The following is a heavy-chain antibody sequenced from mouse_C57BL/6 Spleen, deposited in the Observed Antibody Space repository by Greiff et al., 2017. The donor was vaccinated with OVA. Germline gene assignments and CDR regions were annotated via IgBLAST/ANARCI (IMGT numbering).Heavy chain of an antibody. D-gene: IGHD3-2*02. J-gene: IGHJ3*01. CDR2: IFPGSGST. Sequence: QVQLKESGPELVKPGASVKISCKASGYTFTDYYINWVKQRPGQGLEWIGWIFPGSGSTYYNEKFKGKATLTVDKSSSTAYMLLSSLTSEDSAVYFCARSGQLRLEGFAYWGQGTLVTVSA. CDR1: GYTFTDYY. V-gene: IGHV1-75*01. CDR3: ARSGQLRLEGFAY.